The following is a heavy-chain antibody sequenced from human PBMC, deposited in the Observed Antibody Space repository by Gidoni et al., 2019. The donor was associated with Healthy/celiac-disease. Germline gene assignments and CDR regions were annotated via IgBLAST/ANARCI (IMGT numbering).Heavy chain of an antibody. CDR1: GFTFSSYA. Sequence: EVQLLESGGGLVQPGGSLRLSCAASGFTFSSYAMSWVRQAPGKGLEWVSAISGSGGSTYYADSVKGRFTISRDNSKNTLYLQMNSLRAEDTAVYYCAKDGKRPIVVVPAARKEPYYYGMDVWGQGTTVTVSS. V-gene: IGHV3-23*01. D-gene: IGHD2-2*01. CDR3: AKDGKRPIVVVPAARKEPYYYGMDV. CDR2: ISGSGGST. J-gene: IGHJ6*02.